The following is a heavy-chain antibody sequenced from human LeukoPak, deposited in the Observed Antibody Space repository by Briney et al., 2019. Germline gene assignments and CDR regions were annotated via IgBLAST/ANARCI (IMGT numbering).Heavy chain of an antibody. CDR2: ISSSSSYI. CDR3: ARDPGTDSSGYTWYFDL. D-gene: IGHD3-22*01. Sequence: GGSLRLSCAASGFTFSSYSMNWVRQAPGKGLEWLSSISSSSSYIYYADSVKGRFTISRDNAKNSLYLQMNSLRAEDTAVYYCARDPGTDSSGYTWYFDLWGRGTLVTVSS. V-gene: IGHV3-21*01. CDR1: GFTFSSYS. J-gene: IGHJ2*01.